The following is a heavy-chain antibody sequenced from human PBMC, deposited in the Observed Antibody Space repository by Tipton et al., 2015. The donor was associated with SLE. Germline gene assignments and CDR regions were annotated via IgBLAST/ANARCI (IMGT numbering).Heavy chain of an antibody. CDR1: GGSITSSY. V-gene: IGHV4-59*01. D-gene: IGHD3-3*01. J-gene: IGHJ4*02. CDR2: IYYSGNT. Sequence: TLSLTCAVSGGSITSSYWSWIRQPPGKGLEWIGYIYYSGNTKYNPSLKSRVTISVDTSKNQFSLKLSSVTAADTAVYYCARGGRFLEWLTYWGQGTLVTVSS. CDR3: ARGGRFLEWLTY.